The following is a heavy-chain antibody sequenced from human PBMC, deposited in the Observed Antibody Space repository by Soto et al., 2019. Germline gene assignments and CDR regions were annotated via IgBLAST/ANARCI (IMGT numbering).Heavy chain of an antibody. D-gene: IGHD3-9*01. CDR1: GGSISSYY. J-gene: IGHJ4*02. CDR2: IYYSGST. Sequence: PSETLSLTCTVSGGSISSYYWSWIRQPPGKGLEWIGYIYYSGSTNYNPSLKSRVTISVDTSKNQFSLKLSSVTAEDTALYYCTKPPRSGTGSGYWGQGTLVTVSS. V-gene: IGHV4-59*12. CDR3: TKPPRSGTGSGY.